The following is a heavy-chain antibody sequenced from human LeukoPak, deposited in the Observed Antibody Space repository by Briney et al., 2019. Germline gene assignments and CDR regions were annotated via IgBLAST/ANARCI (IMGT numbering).Heavy chain of an antibody. J-gene: IGHJ4*02. CDR2: ISSSGSTI. CDR3: AKDGSIAVAEGYFDY. V-gene: IGHV3-48*03. CDR1: GFTFSSYE. Sequence: PGGSLRLSCAASGFTFSSYEMNWVRQAPGKGLEWVSYISSSGSTIYYADSVKGRFTISRDNAKNSLYLQMNSLRAEDTAVYYCAKDGSIAVAEGYFDYWGQGTLVTVSS. D-gene: IGHD6-19*01.